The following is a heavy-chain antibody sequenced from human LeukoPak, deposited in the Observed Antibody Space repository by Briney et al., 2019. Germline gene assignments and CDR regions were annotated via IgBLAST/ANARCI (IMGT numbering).Heavy chain of an antibody. J-gene: IGHJ4*02. V-gene: IGHV4-59*01. Sequence: SETLSLTCIVSGGSISSYYWSWIRQPPWKGLEWIGYIYYSGSTNYNPSLKSRVTISVDTSKNQFSLKLSSVTAADTAVYYCARGTYYYDSSGRRGVRFDYGGQGTLVTVSS. CDR1: GGSISSYY. CDR2: IYYSGST. CDR3: ARGTYYYDSSGRRGVRFDY. D-gene: IGHD3-22*01.